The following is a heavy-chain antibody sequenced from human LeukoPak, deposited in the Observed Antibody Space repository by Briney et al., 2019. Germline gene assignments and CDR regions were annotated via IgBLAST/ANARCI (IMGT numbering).Heavy chain of an antibody. V-gene: IGHV1-69*13. Sequence: GASVKVSCKPSGGTFSSYAISWVRQAPGQGLEWMGGIIPIFGTANYAQKFQGRVTITADESTSTAYMELSSLRSEDTAVYYCARHYYDSSGYLVDYWGQGTLVTVSS. CDR1: GGTFSSYA. D-gene: IGHD3-22*01. CDR3: ARHYYDSSGYLVDY. J-gene: IGHJ4*02. CDR2: IIPIFGTA.